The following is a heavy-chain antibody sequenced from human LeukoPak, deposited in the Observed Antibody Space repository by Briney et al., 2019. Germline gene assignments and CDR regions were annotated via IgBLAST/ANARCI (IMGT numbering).Heavy chain of an antibody. CDR3: AKSVGNPAYYFDY. J-gene: IGHJ4*02. D-gene: IGHD4-23*01. V-gene: IGHV3-30*18. CDR1: GFTFSSYG. Sequence: PGGSLRLSCAASGFTFSSYGMHCVRQAPGKGLEGGAVISYDGSNKYYADAVKGRFTISRDNSKNTLYLQMNSLRAEDTAVYYCAKSVGNPAYYFDYWGQGTLVTVSS. CDR2: ISYDGSNK.